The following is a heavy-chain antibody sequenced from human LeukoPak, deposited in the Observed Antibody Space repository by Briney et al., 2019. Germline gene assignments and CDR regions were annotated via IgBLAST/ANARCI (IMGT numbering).Heavy chain of an antibody. CDR2: IRSKAYGGTT. V-gene: IGHV3-49*04. CDR1: GFTFGDYA. CDR3: TRDRYSFDY. D-gene: IGHD4-11*01. Sequence: QPGRSLRLSCTASGFTFGDYAMSWVRQAPGKGLEWVGFIRSKAYGGTTEYAASVEGRFTISRDDSKSIAYLQMNSLKTEDTAVYYCTRDRYSFDYWGQGTLVTVSS. J-gene: IGHJ4*02.